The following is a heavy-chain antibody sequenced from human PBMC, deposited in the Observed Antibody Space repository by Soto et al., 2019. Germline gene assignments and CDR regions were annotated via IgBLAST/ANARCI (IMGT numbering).Heavy chain of an antibody. D-gene: IGHD3-3*01. CDR1: GGSISSGDYY. J-gene: IGHJ4*02. Sequence: SETLSLTCTVSGGSISSGDYYWSWIRQPPGKGLEWIGYIYYSGSTYYNPSLKSRVTISVDTSKNQFSLKLSSVTAADTAVYYCARRNDFWSGYYFGYWGQGTLVTVSS. V-gene: IGHV4-30-4*01. CDR2: IYYSGST. CDR3: ARRNDFWSGYYFGY.